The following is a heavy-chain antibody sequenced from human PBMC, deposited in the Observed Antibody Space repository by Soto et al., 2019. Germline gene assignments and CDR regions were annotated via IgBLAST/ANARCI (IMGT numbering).Heavy chain of an antibody. Sequence: GGSLRLSCAASGFTVSGNYMNWVRQAPGKGLEWVSVIFRGDSTYYTDSVKGRFTISRDNSKNTVYLQMNSLRAEDTAVYYCARDMGGYSYGTLDYWGQGTLDTVSS. J-gene: IGHJ4*02. CDR1: GFTVSGNY. D-gene: IGHD5-18*01. CDR2: IFRGDST. V-gene: IGHV3-66*01. CDR3: ARDMGGYSYGTLDY.